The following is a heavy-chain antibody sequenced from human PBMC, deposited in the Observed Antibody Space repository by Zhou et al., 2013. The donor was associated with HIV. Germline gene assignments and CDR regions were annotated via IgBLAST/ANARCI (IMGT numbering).Heavy chain of an antibody. CDR2: IIPIFGTT. D-gene: IGHD2-21*02. J-gene: IGHJ4*02. V-gene: IGHV1-69*12. CDR3: ASGCLGGDCSFDH. Sequence: QVQLVQSGAEVKKPGSSVKVSCKASGGTISSYAFSWVRQAPGQGLEWMGRIIPIFGTTNYAQKFQDRVTINADESTSTAYMKLTSLRSEDTAAYYCASGCLGGDCSFDHWGQGTLVTVSA. CDR1: GGTISSYA.